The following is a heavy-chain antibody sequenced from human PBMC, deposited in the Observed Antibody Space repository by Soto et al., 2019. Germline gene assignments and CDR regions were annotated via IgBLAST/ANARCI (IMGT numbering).Heavy chain of an antibody. Sequence: GGSLRLSCAASGFTVSSNYMSWVRQAPGKGLEWVSVIYSGGSTYYADSVKGRFTISRDNSKNTLYLQMNSLRAEDTAVYYCARDLPRSSWFNYYYYYGMDVWGQGTTVTGSS. CDR2: IYSGGST. CDR3: ARDLPRSSWFNYYYYYGMDV. CDR1: GFTVSSNY. V-gene: IGHV3-66*01. D-gene: IGHD6-13*01. J-gene: IGHJ6*02.